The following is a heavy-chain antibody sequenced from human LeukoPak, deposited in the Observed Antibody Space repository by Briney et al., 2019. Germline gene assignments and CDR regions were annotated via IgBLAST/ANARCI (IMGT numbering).Heavy chain of an antibody. Sequence: GGSLRLSCAASGFTFSSYAMHWVRQAPGKGLEWVAVISYDGSNKYYADSVKGRFTISRDNSKSTLSLQMNSLRTEDTAIYYCAKDGARSSGWSDHWGQGTLVTVSS. J-gene: IGHJ4*02. D-gene: IGHD6-25*01. CDR1: GFTFSSYA. V-gene: IGHV3-30*04. CDR2: ISYDGSNK. CDR3: AKDGARSSGWSDH.